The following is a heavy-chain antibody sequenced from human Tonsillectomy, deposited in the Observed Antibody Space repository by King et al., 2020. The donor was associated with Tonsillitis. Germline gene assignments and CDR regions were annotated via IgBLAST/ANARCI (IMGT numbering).Heavy chain of an antibody. D-gene: IGHD3/OR15-3a*01. J-gene: IGHJ4*02. CDR1: GFTFSYYG. Sequence: VQLVESGGGVVQPGRSLRLSCAASGFTFSYYGMHWVRQAPGKGLVWVAFISYDGSTAYYADSVKGRFTISRDNSENTMHLQMNSLRVEDTAVYYCAKEVEFLDPLDYWGQGTLVTVSS. CDR2: ISYDGSTA. CDR3: AKEVEFLDPLDY. V-gene: IGHV3-30*18.